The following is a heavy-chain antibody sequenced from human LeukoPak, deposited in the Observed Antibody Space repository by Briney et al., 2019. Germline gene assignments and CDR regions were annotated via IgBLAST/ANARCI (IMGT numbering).Heavy chain of an antibody. D-gene: IGHD3-10*01. J-gene: IGHJ4*02. CDR2: ISSSGSTI. Sequence: GGSLRLSCAASGFTFSSYEINWVRQAPRKGLEWVSYISSSGSTIYYADSVKGRFTISRDNAKNSLYLQMNSLRAEDTAVYYCARIWFGGAYWGQGTLVTVSS. CDR1: GFTFSSYE. V-gene: IGHV3-48*03. CDR3: ARIWFGGAY.